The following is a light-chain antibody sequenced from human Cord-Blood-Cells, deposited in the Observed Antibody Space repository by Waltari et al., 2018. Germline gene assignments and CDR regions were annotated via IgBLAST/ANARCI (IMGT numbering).Light chain of an antibody. J-gene: IGKJ2*01. CDR3: QQYNSYSHT. V-gene: IGKV1-5*01. Sequence: DIQMTQSPSTLSASVGDRVTITCRASQSISSWLAWYQQKPGKAPKVLIYDASSLASGVPARFRGSGSGTELTLSSISRQRDDFATYYCQQYNSYSHTFGQGTKLEIK. CDR2: DAS. CDR1: QSISSW.